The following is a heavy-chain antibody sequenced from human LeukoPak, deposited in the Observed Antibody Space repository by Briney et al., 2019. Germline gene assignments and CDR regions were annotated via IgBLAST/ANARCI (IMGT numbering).Heavy chain of an antibody. J-gene: IGHJ4*02. Sequence: SETLSLTCTVSGGSISSYYWSWIRQPAGKGLEWIGRIYTSGSTNYNPSLKSRVTMSVDTSKNQFSLKLSSVTAADTAVYYCTRGVALSDHGIIDSWGQGTLATVSS. CDR3: TRGVALSDHGIIDS. CDR1: GGSISSYY. V-gene: IGHV4-4*07. D-gene: IGHD1-1*01. CDR2: IYTSGST.